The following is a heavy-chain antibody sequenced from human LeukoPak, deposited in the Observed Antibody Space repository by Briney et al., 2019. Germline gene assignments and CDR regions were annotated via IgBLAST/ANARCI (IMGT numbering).Heavy chain of an antibody. Sequence: GGSLRLSCAASGFIFTDYSMSWIRQAPGKGLEWVSSISGSGDNRNYADSVKGRFTISRDNSKSTLYLEMNSLRAEDTAIYYCAKNPLVSGTIYFDSWGQGTLLTVSS. CDR1: GFIFTDYS. CDR3: AKNPLVSGTIYFDS. J-gene: IGHJ4*02. CDR2: ISGSGDNR. V-gene: IGHV3-23*01. D-gene: IGHD6-19*01.